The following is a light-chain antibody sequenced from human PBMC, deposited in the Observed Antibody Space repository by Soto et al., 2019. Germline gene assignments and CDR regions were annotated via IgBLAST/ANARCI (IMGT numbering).Light chain of an antibody. CDR2: DAS. CDR3: QQRRYWPVT. Sequence: EIVLTQSPAILSMSPGERATLSCRASQSVSSYFAWYQQKPGQAPRLLIYDASNRATGVPARFSGSGSGTDFTLTISSLEPEDFAVYYCQQRRYWPVTFGHGTTVEIK. V-gene: IGKV3-11*01. J-gene: IGKJ1*01. CDR1: QSVSSY.